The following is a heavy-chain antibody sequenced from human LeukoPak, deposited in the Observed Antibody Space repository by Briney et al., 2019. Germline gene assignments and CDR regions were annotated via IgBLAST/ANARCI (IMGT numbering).Heavy chain of an antibody. V-gene: IGHV3-7*02. CDR3: ARQWLAFDS. CDR1: GFTFTSYW. D-gene: IGHD6-19*01. J-gene: IGHJ4*02. CDR2: IKQDGSEK. Sequence: GGSLRLSCEASGFTFTSYWMSWVRQAPGKGLEWVANIKQDGSEKHYVDSVKGRFTISRDNAKNSLYLQMNSLRVEDTAVYYCARQWLAFDSWGQGTLVTVSP.